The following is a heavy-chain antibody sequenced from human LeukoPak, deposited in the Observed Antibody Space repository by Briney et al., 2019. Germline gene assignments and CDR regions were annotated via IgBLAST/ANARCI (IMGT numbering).Heavy chain of an antibody. V-gene: IGHV3-23*01. D-gene: IGHD3-16*01. J-gene: IGHJ4*02. CDR2: ISASGGST. Sequence: GGSLRLSCAASGFTFNSYAMSWVRQAPGKGLEWVSIISASGGSTYYADSVKGRFTISRNNSKNTLYLQMNSLRAEDTAVYYCATQGGNFDYWGQGTLVTVSS. CDR1: GFTFNSYA. CDR3: ATQGGNFDY.